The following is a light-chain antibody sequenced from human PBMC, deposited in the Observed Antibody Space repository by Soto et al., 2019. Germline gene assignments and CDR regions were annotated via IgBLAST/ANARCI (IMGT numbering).Light chain of an antibody. V-gene: IGKV3-20*01. Sequence: VLTQYRGSLSLSPGEIATLSCRASQSVSGNYLAWYQQKPGQATRLLMSGASNRATGIPDGLTGSGSGTDFTLTISNLQPEDCTIYYCQHSFSSPLPFGGGTK. J-gene: IGKJ4*01. CDR2: GAS. CDR3: QHSFSSPLP. CDR1: QSVSGNY.